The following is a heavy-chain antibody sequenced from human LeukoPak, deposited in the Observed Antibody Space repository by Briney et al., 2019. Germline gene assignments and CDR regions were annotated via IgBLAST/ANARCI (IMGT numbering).Heavy chain of an antibody. CDR1: GDSVSSKNVA. J-gene: IGHJ4*02. Sequence: SQTLSLTCAISGDSVSSKNVAWNWIRQSPSRGLEWLGRTYYRSKWYGDYAVSVRGRISINPDTSKNQFSLQLNSVTPEDTAVYSCAREPAPHFFESGGKGTLVTVSS. V-gene: IGHV6-1*01. CDR3: AREPAPHFFES. CDR2: TYYRSKWYG.